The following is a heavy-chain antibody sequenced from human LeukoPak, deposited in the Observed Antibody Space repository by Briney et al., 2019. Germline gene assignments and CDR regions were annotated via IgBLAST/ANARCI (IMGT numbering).Heavy chain of an antibody. CDR1: GFTFSSYA. CDR3: AKREYSSGSYGMDV. Sequence: PGGSLRLSCAASGFTFSSYAVSWVRQAPGKGLEWVSTITSSGGSTYYADSVKGRFTISRDNSKDTLYLQMNSLRAEDTAVYYCAKREYSSGSYGMDVWGQGTTVTVSS. CDR2: ITSSGGST. V-gene: IGHV3-23*01. D-gene: IGHD6-19*01. J-gene: IGHJ6*02.